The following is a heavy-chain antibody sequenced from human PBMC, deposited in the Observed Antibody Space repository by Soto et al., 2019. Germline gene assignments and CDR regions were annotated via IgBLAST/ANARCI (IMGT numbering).Heavy chain of an antibody. CDR2: IIPVFGTP. D-gene: IGHD6-13*01. Sequence: QVQLEQSGSEVKKSGSSVKVSCKASGYSFSSHAITWVRQAPGQGLEWMGGIIPVFGTPSYAQKFQGRVTISADQSKNTSYLELRSLRSEDTAVYYCARGGALSTSWYWGDGLDSWGQGTQVTVSS. V-gene: IGHV1-69*01. CDR1: GYSFSSHA. J-gene: IGHJ4*02. CDR3: ARGGALSTSWYWGDGLDS.